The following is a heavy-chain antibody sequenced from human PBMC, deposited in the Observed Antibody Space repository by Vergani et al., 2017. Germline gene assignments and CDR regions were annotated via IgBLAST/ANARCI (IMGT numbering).Heavy chain of an antibody. D-gene: IGHD5-12*01. CDR3: TKGSRGYTGYFFDY. CDR2: VSGSSATP. V-gene: IGHV3-23*04. CDR1: GFSFPGYA. J-gene: IGHJ4*02. Sequence: VNLVGSGGGVVQPGRSLRLSCEASGFSFPGYAMSWVRQAPGKGLEWVSSVSGSSATPYYADSVKGRFIISRDNSKNTLHLQMNSLRADDTAVYYCTKGSRGYTGYFFDYWGQGTLATVSS.